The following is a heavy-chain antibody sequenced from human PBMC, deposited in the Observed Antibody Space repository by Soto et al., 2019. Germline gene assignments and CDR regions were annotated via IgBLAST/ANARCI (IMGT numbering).Heavy chain of an antibody. V-gene: IGHV5-10-1*01. Sequence: GESLKISCKTSGYSFTTYWISWVRQMPGKGLEWMGRIDPTDSYTNYNPSFQGHVTISADKSISTAYLHWSSLQASDTAIYYCARFRLITDFYGMDVWRQGTAVTVSS. CDR1: GYSFTTYW. D-gene: IGHD3-16*01. CDR2: IDPTDSYT. J-gene: IGHJ6*02. CDR3: ARFRLITDFYGMDV.